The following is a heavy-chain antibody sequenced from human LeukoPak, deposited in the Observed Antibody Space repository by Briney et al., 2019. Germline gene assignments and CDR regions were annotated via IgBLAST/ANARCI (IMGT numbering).Heavy chain of an antibody. D-gene: IGHD6-13*01. CDR3: ARGLRSSSWYRPDYYYYGMDV. Sequence: ASVKVSCKASGYTFTSYGISWVRQAPGQGLEWMGWISAYNGNTNYAQKLQGRVTMTTDTSTSTAYMELRSLRSDDTAVYYCARGLRSSSWYRPDYYYYGMDVWGQGTTVTVSS. CDR1: GYTFTSYG. CDR2: ISAYNGNT. V-gene: IGHV1-18*01. J-gene: IGHJ6*02.